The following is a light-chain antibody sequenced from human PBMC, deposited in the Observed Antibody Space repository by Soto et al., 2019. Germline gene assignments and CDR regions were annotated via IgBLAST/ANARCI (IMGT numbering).Light chain of an antibody. CDR1: SSNIGSNT. CDR3: ASCDDSLNGL. J-gene: IGLJ3*02. V-gene: IGLV1-44*01. CDR2: RNT. Sequence: QSVLTQPPSASGTPGQRVTISCSGSSSNIGSNTVNWYQQLPGTAPKLLIYRNTQRPSGVPDRFSGSKSGTSASLAISGLQSEDEADYYCASCDDSLNGLFGGGTKLTVL.